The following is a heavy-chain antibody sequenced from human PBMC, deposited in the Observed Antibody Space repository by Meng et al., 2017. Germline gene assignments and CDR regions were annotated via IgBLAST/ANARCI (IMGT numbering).Heavy chain of an antibody. J-gene: IGHJ4*02. V-gene: IGHV6-1*01. CDR2: TYYRSKWYN. Sequence: LQLQHSGPALVKPPSPLSPTCAISGASVSSNSAAWNWIWQSPSRGLEWLGRTYYRSKWYNDYAVSVKSRITINPDTSKNQFSLQLNSVTPEDTAVYYCASGSSALDYWGQGTLVTVSS. D-gene: IGHD6-13*01. CDR1: GASVSSNSAA. CDR3: ASGSSALDY.